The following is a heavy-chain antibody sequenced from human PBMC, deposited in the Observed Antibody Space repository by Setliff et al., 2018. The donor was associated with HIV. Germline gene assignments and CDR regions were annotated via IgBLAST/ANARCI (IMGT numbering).Heavy chain of an antibody. Sequence: SVKVSCKASGDTSSTYAINWVRQAPGQGLEWMGQFIPILDITNYAQKFQGRVTITADKSTNTMYMEMTSPTSEDTAVYYCAGPRGDEAFDIWGQGTMVTVSS. J-gene: IGHJ3*02. CDR3: AGPRGDEAFDI. CDR1: GDTSSTYA. CDR2: FIPILDIT. V-gene: IGHV1-69*10. D-gene: IGHD3-10*01.